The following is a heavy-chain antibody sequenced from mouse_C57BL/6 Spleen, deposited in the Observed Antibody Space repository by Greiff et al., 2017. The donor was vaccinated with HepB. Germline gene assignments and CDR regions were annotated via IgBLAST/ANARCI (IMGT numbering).Heavy chain of an antibody. V-gene: IGHV1-47*01. D-gene: IGHD2-4*01. J-gene: IGHJ4*01. CDR2: FHPYNDDT. CDR1: GYTFTTYP. Sequence: QVQLQQSGAELVKPGASVKMSCKASGYTFTTYPIEWMKQNHGKSLEWIGNFHPYNDDTKYNEKFKGKATLTVEKSSSSVYLELSRLTADDSAVYYCARGNYDYDYYYAMDYWGQGTSVTVSS. CDR3: ARGNYDYDYYYAMDY.